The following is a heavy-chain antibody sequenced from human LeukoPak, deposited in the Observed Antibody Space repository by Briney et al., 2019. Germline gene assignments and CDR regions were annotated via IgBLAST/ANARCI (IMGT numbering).Heavy chain of an antibody. CDR1: GFTFMNHA. CDR3: ARFSFEYGTDV. D-gene: IGHD3-9*01. V-gene: IGHV3-21*01. CDR2: ISSSSSYT. Sequence: GGSLRLSCAASGFTFMNHAMNWVRQAPGKGLEWVSSISSSSSYTYYADSVRGRFTISRDNARNSLYLQMSSLRAEDTAVYYCARFSFEYGTDVWGQGTTVTVSS. J-gene: IGHJ6*02.